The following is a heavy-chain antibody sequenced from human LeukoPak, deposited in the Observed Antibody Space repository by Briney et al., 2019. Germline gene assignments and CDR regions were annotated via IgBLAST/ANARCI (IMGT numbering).Heavy chain of an antibody. J-gene: IGHJ4*02. V-gene: IGHV5-51*01. CDR2: IYPGNSDT. CDR1: GYSFTSYW. D-gene: IGHD2-15*01. Sequence: GESLKISCEGSGYSFTSYWVAWVRQLPGKGLEWMGIIYPGNSDTRYSPSFQGQVTISADKSISTAYLQWCSLTASDTAMYYCARLGSAVIDYWGQGTLVTVSS. CDR3: ARLGSAVIDY.